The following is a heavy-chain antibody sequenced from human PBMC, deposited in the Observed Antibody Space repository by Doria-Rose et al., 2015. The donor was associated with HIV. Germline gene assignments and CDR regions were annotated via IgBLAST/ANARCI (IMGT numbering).Heavy chain of an antibody. CDR2: INHSVST. V-gene: IGHV4-34*01. J-gene: IGHJ6*02. D-gene: IGHD1-1*01. CDR1: GGSFSGYY. Sequence: QVQLQQWGAGLVKPSETLSLTCAVFGGSFSGYYWSWIRQPPGKGLEWIGEINHSVSTNYKTSVKSRVTISLDTSKNLFSADTAVYYCARGLLRGGWNDVDYYYGMDVWGQGTTVTVSS. CDR3: ARGLLRGGWNDVDYYYGMDV.